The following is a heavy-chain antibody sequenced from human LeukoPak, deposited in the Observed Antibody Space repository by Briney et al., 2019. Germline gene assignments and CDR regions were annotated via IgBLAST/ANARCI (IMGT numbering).Heavy chain of an antibody. CDR2: ISYDGSNK. CDR1: GFTFSSYA. D-gene: IGHD3-22*01. CDR3: ARATYDSSGYYSPSTQTPLFDY. Sequence: TGGSLRLSCAASGFTFSSYAMLGVRQAPGKGLEGWAVISYDGSNKYYADSVKGRFTISRDNSKNTLYLQMNSLRAEDTAVYYCARATYDSSGYYSPSTQTPLFDYWGQGTLVTVSS. J-gene: IGHJ4*02. V-gene: IGHV3-30-3*01.